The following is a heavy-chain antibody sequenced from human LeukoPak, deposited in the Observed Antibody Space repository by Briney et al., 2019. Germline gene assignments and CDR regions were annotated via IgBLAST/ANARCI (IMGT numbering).Heavy chain of an antibody. D-gene: IGHD3-10*01. V-gene: IGHV4-59*07. Sequence: SDTLSLTCTVSGDSTRSHYWSWIRQPPGKGLEGIGHIYDDGETNYNPSFKSRVIISVDTSRNQFSLRLTSVTAADTAIYYCASTLVFGESPFDSWGQGTLVTVSS. CDR1: GDSTRSHY. CDR2: IYDDGET. CDR3: ASTLVFGESPFDS. J-gene: IGHJ4*02.